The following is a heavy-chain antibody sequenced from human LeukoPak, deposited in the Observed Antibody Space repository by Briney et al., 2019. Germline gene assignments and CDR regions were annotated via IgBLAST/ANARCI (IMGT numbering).Heavy chain of an antibody. Sequence: SETLSLTCTVSGGSISSYYWSWIRQPPGKGLEWIGYIYHSGSTYYNPSLKSRVTISLDKSKNQFSLKLGSVTTADTAVYYCATGRTVTPDSWGQGILVTVSS. CDR1: GGSISSYY. CDR3: ATGRTVTPDS. J-gene: IGHJ4*02. D-gene: IGHD1/OR15-1a*01. V-gene: IGHV4-59*01. CDR2: IYHSGST.